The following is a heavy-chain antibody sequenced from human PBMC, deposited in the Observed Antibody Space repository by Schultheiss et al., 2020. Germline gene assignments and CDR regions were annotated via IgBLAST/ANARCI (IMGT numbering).Heavy chain of an antibody. V-gene: IGHV3-33*03. Sequence: GGSLRLSCAASGFTFSSYGMHWVRQAPGKGLEWVAHIWFDGSQKHYADSVKGRFTISRDNAKNSLYLQMNSLRAEDTAVYYCASSAVELRRLLDYWGQGTLVTVSS. CDR2: IWFDGSQK. D-gene: IGHD4-17*01. J-gene: IGHJ4*02. CDR3: ASSAVELRRLLDY. CDR1: GFTFSSYG.